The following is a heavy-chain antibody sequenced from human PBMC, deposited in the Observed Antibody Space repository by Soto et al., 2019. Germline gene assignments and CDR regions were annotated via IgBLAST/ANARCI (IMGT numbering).Heavy chain of an antibody. CDR2: ISGSGGST. J-gene: IGHJ4*02. CDR1: GFTFSSYA. CDR3: AKNAGDFWSGCYNYYFEY. D-gene: IGHD3-3*01. V-gene: IGHV3-23*01. Sequence: GWSLRLSCAASGFTFSSYAMSWVRQAPGKGLEWVSSISGSGGSTYYADSVKGRFTISRDNSKNKLYLQMKSLRAEDTAVYYCAKNAGDFWSGCYNYYFEYWGKGTLVTVSS.